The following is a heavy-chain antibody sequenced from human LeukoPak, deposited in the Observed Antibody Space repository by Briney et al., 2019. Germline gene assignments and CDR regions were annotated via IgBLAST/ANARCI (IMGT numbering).Heavy chain of an antibody. Sequence: GASVKVSCKASGYTFTSYDINWVRQAPGQGLEWMGWISAYNGNTNYAQKLQGRVTMTTDTSTSTAYMELRSLRSDDTAVYYCARGGVVPAAYEEYNWFDPWGQGTLVTVSS. D-gene: IGHD2-2*01. CDR2: ISAYNGNT. CDR1: GYTFTSYD. V-gene: IGHV1-18*01. J-gene: IGHJ5*02. CDR3: ARGGVVPAAYEEYNWFDP.